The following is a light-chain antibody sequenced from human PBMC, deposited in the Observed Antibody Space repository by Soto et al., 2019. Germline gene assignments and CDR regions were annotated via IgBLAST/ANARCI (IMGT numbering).Light chain of an antibody. V-gene: IGLV1-47*01. J-gene: IGLJ1*01. CDR1: ISNIGNNY. Sequence: QSVLTQPPSVSGTPGQRVTISCSGSISNIGNNYVHWFQQLPGTAPKVLSNRNNQRPSGVPDRFSGSKSGTSASLAISGLRSEDEAEYYCAAWDDTVRSYVFGTGTKHTVL. CDR2: RNN. CDR3: AAWDDTVRSYV.